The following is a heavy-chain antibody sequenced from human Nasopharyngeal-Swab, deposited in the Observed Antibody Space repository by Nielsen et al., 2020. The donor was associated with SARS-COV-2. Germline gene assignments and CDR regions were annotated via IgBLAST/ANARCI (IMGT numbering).Heavy chain of an antibody. Sequence: WIRQPPGKGLEWIGEINHSGSTNYNPSLKSRVTISVDTFKNQFSLKLSSVTAADTAVYYCAGYCGSTSCYGSYYFDYWGQGTLVTVSS. V-gene: IGHV4-34*01. CDR2: INHSGST. D-gene: IGHD2-2*01. CDR3: AGYCGSTSCYGSYYFDY. J-gene: IGHJ4*02.